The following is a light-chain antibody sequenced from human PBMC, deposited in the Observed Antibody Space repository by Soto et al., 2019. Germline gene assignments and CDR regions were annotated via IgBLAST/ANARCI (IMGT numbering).Light chain of an antibody. Sequence: DIQMTQSPSTLSASVGDRVTITCRASQSISSWLAWYQQKPGKAPKLLIYKASSLESGVPSRFSGSRSGTEFTLTTSSLQPDDFATYYCQQDNSLWTFGQGTKVEIK. CDR1: QSISSW. CDR2: KAS. V-gene: IGKV1-5*03. J-gene: IGKJ1*01. CDR3: QQDNSLWT.